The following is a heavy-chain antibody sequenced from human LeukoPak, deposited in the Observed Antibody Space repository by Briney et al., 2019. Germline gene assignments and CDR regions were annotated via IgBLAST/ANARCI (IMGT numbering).Heavy chain of an antibody. Sequence: ASVKVSCKASGYTFTSYYMHWVRQAPGQGLEWMGIINPSGGSTSYAQKFQGRVPMTRDTSTSTVYMELSSLRSEDTAVYYCARPVGGKNWFDPWGQGTLVTVSS. D-gene: IGHD4-23*01. CDR3: ARPVGGKNWFDP. CDR2: INPSGGST. V-gene: IGHV1-46*01. CDR1: GYTFTSYY. J-gene: IGHJ5*02.